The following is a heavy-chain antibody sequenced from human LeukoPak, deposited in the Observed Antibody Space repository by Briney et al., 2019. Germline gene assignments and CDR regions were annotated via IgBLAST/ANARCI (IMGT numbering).Heavy chain of an antibody. Sequence: PGRSLRLSCAASGFTFSSYAMHWVRQAPGKGLEWVAVISYDGSNKYYADSVKGRFTISRDNSKNTLYLQMNSLRAEDTAVYYCASIQGFDIWGQGTMVTVSS. CDR1: GFTFSSYA. J-gene: IGHJ3*02. V-gene: IGHV3-30-3*01. CDR3: ASIQGFDI. CDR2: ISYDGSNK.